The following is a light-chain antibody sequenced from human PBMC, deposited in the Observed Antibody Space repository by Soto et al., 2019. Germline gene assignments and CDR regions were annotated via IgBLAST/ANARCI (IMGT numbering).Light chain of an antibody. Sequence: QSALTQPASASGSPGQSITISCTGTSSEVGSYNLFSWYQQHPGKAPKLMIYEGSKRPSGVSNRFSGSKSGNTASLTISGLQAEDEADYYCCSYAGSSTSVVFGGGTKLTVL. CDR3: CSYAGSSTSVV. J-gene: IGLJ2*01. CDR2: EGS. CDR1: SSEVGSYNL. V-gene: IGLV2-23*01.